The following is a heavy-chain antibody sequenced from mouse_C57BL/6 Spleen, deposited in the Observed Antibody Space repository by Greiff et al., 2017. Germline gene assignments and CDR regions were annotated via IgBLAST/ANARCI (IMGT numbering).Heavy chain of an antibody. D-gene: IGHD2-4*01. CDR1: GFSLTSYG. CDR2: IWSGGST. CDR3: ARNYDYDQDYAMDY. Sequence: VKLQESGPGLVQPSQSLSITCTVSGFSLTSYGVHWVRQSPGKGLEWLGVIWSGGSTDYNAAFISRLSISKDNSKSQVFFKMNSLQADDTAIYYCARNYDYDQDYAMDYWGQGTSVTVSS. V-gene: IGHV2-2*01. J-gene: IGHJ4*01.